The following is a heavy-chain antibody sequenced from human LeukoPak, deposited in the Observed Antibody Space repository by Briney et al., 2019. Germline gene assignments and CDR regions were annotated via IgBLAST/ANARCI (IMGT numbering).Heavy chain of an antibody. CDR3: ARPILVVAHAFDI. V-gene: IGHV4-39*07. D-gene: IGHD2-2*01. CDR1: GDSITSRNYY. J-gene: IGHJ3*02. Sequence: SETLSLTCNVSGDSITSRNYYWGRIRQPPGKGLEWIGSIYYGESAYYNPSLKSRVTISVDTSKNQFSLKLSSVTAADTAVYYCARPILVVAHAFDIWGQGTMVTVSS. CDR2: IYYGESA.